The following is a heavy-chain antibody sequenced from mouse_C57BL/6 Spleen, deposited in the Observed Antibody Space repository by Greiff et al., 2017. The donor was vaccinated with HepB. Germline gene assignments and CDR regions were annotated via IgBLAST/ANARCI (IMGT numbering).Heavy chain of an antibody. Sequence: VQLQQPGAELVMPGASVKLSCKASGYTFTSYWMHWVKQRPGQGLEWIGEIDPSDSYTNYNQKFKGKSTLTVDKSSSTAYMQLSSLTSEDSAVYYCARQLRLPFYYVDYWGQGTTLTVSS. CDR2: IDPSDSYT. V-gene: IGHV1-69*01. CDR1: GYTFTSYW. J-gene: IGHJ2*01. D-gene: IGHD3-2*02. CDR3: ARQLRLPFYYVDY.